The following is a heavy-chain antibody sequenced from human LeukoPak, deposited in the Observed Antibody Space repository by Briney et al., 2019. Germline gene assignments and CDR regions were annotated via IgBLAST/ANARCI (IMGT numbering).Heavy chain of an antibody. CDR1: GFTFSSYW. Sequence: AGGSLRLSCAASGFTFSSYWMHWVRQAPGKGLVWVSRINSDGSSTSYADSVKGRFTISRDNAKNTLYLQMNSLRAEDTAMYYCAKDPYSYGSYFDYWGQGTLVTVSS. D-gene: IGHD5-18*01. CDR3: AKDPYSYGSYFDY. V-gene: IGHV3-74*01. CDR2: INSDGSST. J-gene: IGHJ4*02.